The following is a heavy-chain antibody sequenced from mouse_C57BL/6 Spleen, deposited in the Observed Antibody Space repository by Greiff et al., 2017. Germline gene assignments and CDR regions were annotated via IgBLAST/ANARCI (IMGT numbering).Heavy chain of an antibody. J-gene: IGHJ2*01. V-gene: IGHV5-17*01. CDR3: ARGGITTVVEGY. Sequence: EVKLMESGGGLVKPGGSLKLSCAASGFTFSDYGMHWVRQAPEKGLEWVAYISSGSSTIYYADTVKGRFTISRDNAKNTLFLQMTSLRSEDTAMYYCARGGITTVVEGYWGQGTTLTVSS. D-gene: IGHD1-1*01. CDR1: GFTFSDYG. CDR2: ISSGSSTI.